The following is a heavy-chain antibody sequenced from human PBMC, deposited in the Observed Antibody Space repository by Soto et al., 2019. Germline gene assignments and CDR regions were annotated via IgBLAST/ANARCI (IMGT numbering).Heavy chain of an antibody. Sequence: ASVKVSCKASGGTFSSYAISWVRQAPGQGLEWMGGIIPIFGTANYAQKFQGRVTITADESTSTAYMELSSLRSEDTAVYYCARMQEAVAGTSYYYGMDVWGQGTTVTVSS. CDR1: GGTFSSYA. CDR3: ARMQEAVAGTSYYYGMDV. CDR2: IIPIFGTA. J-gene: IGHJ6*02. D-gene: IGHD6-19*01. V-gene: IGHV1-69*13.